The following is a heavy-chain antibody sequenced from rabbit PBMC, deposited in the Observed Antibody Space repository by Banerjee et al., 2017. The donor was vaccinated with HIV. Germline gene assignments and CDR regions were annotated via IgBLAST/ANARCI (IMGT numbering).Heavy chain of an antibody. CDR1: GIDFSSYG. CDR3: ARWLSGGGGFNL. D-gene: IGHD1-1*01. Sequence: QLVESGGGLVTLGGSLKVSCKASGIDFSSYGISWVRQAPGKGLEWIGYIDPVFGSTYYASWVSGRFTISSHNAQNTLYLQLNSLTAADTATYFCARWLSGGGGFNLWGQGTLVTVS. J-gene: IGHJ4*01. CDR2: IDPVFGST. V-gene: IGHV1S7*01.